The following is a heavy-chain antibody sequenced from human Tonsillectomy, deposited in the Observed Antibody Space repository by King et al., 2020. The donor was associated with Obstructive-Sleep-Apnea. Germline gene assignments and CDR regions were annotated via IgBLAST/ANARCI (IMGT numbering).Heavy chain of an antibody. CDR1: GYIFTSYY. CDR3: ARVGGANYDILTGYGDY. V-gene: IGHV1-46*01. Sequence: VQLVESGAEVKEPGASVKVSCKASGYIFTSYYMYWVRQAPGQGLEWMGIINPSGGGTIYAQKFQGRVTMTRETSTSTVYMELSSLRSEDTAVYYCARVGGANYDILTGYGDYWGQGTLVTVSS. J-gene: IGHJ4*02. D-gene: IGHD3-9*01. CDR2: INPSGGGT.